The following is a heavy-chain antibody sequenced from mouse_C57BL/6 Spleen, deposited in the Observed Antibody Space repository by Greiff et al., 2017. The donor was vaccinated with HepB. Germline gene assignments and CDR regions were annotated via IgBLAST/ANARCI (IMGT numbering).Heavy chain of an antibody. CDR2: IYPGDGDT. CDR1: GYAFSSYW. CDR3: ATITTVVADYAMDY. J-gene: IGHJ4*01. V-gene: IGHV1-80*01. Sequence: LVESGAELVKPGASVKISCKASGYAFSSYWMNWVKQRPGKGLEWIGQIYPGDGDTNYNGKFKGKATLTADKSSSTAYMQLSSLTSEDSAVYFCATITTVVADYAMDYWGQGTSVTVSS. D-gene: IGHD1-1*01.